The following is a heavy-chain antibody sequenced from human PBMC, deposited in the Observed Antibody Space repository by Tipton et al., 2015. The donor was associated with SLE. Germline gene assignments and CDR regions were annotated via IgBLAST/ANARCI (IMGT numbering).Heavy chain of an antibody. Sequence: SLRLSCAASGFTFEDYVMHWVRQVPGKGLEWVSGISWNSGNIDYVASVKGRFTTSRDNAKKSLYLQMKSVRVEDSALYYCAKDIGRMGYCSSTSCFDYMDVWGKGTTVTVSS. J-gene: IGHJ6*03. D-gene: IGHD2-2*01. CDR2: ISWNSGNI. V-gene: IGHV3-9*01. CDR3: AKDIGRMGYCSSTSCFDYMDV. CDR1: GFTFEDYV.